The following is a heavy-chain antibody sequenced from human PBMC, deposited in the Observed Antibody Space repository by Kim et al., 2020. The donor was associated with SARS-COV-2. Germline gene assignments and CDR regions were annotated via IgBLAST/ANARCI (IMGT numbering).Heavy chain of an antibody. CDR2: ISGSGGST. CDR3: AKASPLLWFGELHYYYYGMDG. D-gene: IGHD3-10*01. Sequence: GGSLRLSCAASGFTFSSYAMSWVRQAPGKGLEWVSAISGSGGSTYYADSVKGRFTISRDNSKNTLYLQMNSLRAEDTAVYYCAKASPLLWFGELHYYYYGMDGWGQGTTVTVSS. J-gene: IGHJ6*02. V-gene: IGHV3-23*01. CDR1: GFTFSSYA.